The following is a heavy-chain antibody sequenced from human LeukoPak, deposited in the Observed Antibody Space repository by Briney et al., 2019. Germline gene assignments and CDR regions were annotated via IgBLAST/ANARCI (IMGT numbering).Heavy chain of an antibody. CDR3: ARGYYASGSYYGYFDY. D-gene: IGHD3-10*01. CDR1: GGSICSYY. J-gene: IGHJ4*02. V-gene: IGHV4-4*07. CDR2: IYTSGST. Sequence: SETLSLTCTASGGSICSYYWGWLGQPAGMGREWIGRIYTSGSTNYNPSLKSRVTMSVDTSKSQFSLKLRSMTAADTGAYYCARGYYASGSYYGYFDYWGQGTLVTVSS.